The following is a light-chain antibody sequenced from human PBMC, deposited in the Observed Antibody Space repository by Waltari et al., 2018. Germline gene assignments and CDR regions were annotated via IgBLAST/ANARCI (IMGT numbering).Light chain of an antibody. Sequence: QAVLTQEPSLTVSPGRTVTLTCGSSTGAATSGLYPDWFRQKPGQPPRTLIYDTSKQHAWTPARFSGSLLGGKAALTLSGAQPEDEADYYCLLSYSGTYVFGTGTKVTVL. CDR1: TGAATSGLY. J-gene: IGLJ1*01. V-gene: IGLV7-46*01. CDR2: DTS. CDR3: LLSYSGTYV.